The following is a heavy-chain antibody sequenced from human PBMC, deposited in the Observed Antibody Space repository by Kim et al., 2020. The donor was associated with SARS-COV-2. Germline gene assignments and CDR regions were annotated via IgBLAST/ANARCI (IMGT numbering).Heavy chain of an antibody. CDR1: GFTFSSYG. V-gene: IGHV3-30*18. CDR3: AKDPQPMYSSGWYDY. D-gene: IGHD6-19*01. Sequence: GGSLRLSCAASGFTFSSYGMHWVRQAPGKGLEWVAVISYDGSNKYYADSVKGRFTISRDNSKNTLYLQMNSLRAEDTAVYYCAKDPQPMYSSGWYDYWGQGTLVTVSS. CDR2: ISYDGSNK. J-gene: IGHJ4*02.